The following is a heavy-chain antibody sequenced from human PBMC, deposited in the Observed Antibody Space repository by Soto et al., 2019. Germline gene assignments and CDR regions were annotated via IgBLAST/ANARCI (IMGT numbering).Heavy chain of an antibody. Sequence: GGSLRLSCAASGFTFSSYSMNWVRQAPGKGLEWVSSISSSSSYIYYADSVKGRFTISRDNAKNSLYLQMNSLRAEDTAVYYCARAPYGDYYYYYYYYMDVWGKGTTVTVSS. V-gene: IGHV3-21*01. D-gene: IGHD4-17*01. CDR2: ISSSSSYI. CDR3: ARAPYGDYYYYYYYYMDV. CDR1: GFTFSSYS. J-gene: IGHJ6*03.